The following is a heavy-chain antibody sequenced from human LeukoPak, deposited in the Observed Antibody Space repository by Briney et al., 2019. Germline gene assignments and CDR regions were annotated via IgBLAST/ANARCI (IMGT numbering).Heavy chain of an antibody. J-gene: IGHJ5*02. CDR1: GGSISRSSYY. D-gene: IGHD4-17*01. V-gene: IGHV4-39*01. CDR3: ARARLRTNWFDP. CDR2: IYYSGLT. Sequence: SETLSLTCTVSGGSISRSSYYWGWIRQPPGKGLEWIGSIYYSGLTYDNPSLKDRVTISVDTSKNQFSLKLSSVTAADTAVYYCARARLRTNWFDPWGQGTLVTVSS.